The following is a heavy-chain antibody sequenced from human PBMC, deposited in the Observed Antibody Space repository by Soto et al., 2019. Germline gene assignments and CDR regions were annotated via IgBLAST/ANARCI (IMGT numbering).Heavy chain of an antibody. D-gene: IGHD4-17*01. V-gene: IGHV4-59*08. CDR1: GGSISSYY. CDR2: IYYSGST. Sequence: QVQLQESGPGLVKPSETLSLTCTVSGGSISSYYWSWIRQPPGKGLEWIGYIYYSGSTNYNPSLKGRVTLSVDASKNQFSLKLSSVTAADTAVYYCASRYGHAFDIWGQGTMVTVSS. J-gene: IGHJ3*02. CDR3: ASRYGHAFDI.